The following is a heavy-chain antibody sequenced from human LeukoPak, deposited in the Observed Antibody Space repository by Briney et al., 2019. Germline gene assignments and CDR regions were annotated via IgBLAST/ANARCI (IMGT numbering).Heavy chain of an antibody. Sequence: GGSLRLSCAASGFTFSSYSMNWVRQAPGKGLEWVSSISSSSSYIYYADSVKGRFTISRDNAKNSLYLQMNSLRAEDTAVYYCARARWEDTTVTTLFDYWGQGTLVTVSS. CDR3: ARARWEDTTVTTLFDY. D-gene: IGHD4-17*01. CDR2: ISSSSSYI. CDR1: GFTFSSYS. V-gene: IGHV3-21*01. J-gene: IGHJ4*02.